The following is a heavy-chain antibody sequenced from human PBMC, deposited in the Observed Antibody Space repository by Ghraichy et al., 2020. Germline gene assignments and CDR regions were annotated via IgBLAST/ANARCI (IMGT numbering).Heavy chain of an antibody. Sequence: SETLSLTCSVSGDSISGNYWSWIRQPPGKGLEWIGYIYYSGHTDYNPSLKSRVTMSVDTSKNQFSLKLNSMTAADTAVYYCARQRRASTAANFLDYWGQGTLVTVSS. CDR3: ARQRRASTAANFLDY. V-gene: IGHV4-59*08. J-gene: IGHJ4*02. CDR1: GDSISGNY. CDR2: IYYSGHT. D-gene: IGHD6-13*01.